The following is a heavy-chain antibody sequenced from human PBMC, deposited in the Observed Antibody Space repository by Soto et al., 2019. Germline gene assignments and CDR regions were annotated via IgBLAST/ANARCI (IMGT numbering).Heavy chain of an antibody. CDR1: GGSFTGYY. CDR2: IDHSGST. D-gene: IGHD3-10*01. Sequence: QVHLQQWGAGLLKPSETLSLTCAVYGGSFTGYYWSWIRQPPGKGLEWIGEIDHSGSTNYNPSLRSRFTISVDPPKNHFSLKLSSVTAGDTAVYFWATKQSWFGELFQPGGRYFQYWGQGTLVTVSS. CDR3: ATKQSWFGELFQPGGRYFQY. J-gene: IGHJ1*01. V-gene: IGHV4-34*01.